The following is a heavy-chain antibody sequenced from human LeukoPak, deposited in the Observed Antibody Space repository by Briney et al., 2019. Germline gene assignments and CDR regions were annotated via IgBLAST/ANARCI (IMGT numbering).Heavy chain of an antibody. D-gene: IGHD3-16*02. Sequence: PSETLSLTCTVSGGSISSSSYYWGWTRQPPGKGLEWIGSIYYSGSTYYNPSLKSRVTISVDTSKNQFSLKLSSVTAADTAVYYCRVGELSLYRADYWGQGTLVTVSS. CDR2: IYYSGST. CDR3: RVGELSLYRADY. V-gene: IGHV4-39*01. CDR1: GGSISSSSYY. J-gene: IGHJ4*02.